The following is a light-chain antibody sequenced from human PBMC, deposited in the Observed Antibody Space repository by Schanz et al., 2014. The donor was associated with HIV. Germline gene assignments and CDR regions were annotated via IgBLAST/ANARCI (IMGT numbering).Light chain of an antibody. V-gene: IGLV1-44*01. J-gene: IGLJ2*01. CDR2: NSY. CDR1: SSNIGSNA. Sequence: QSVLTQPPSASGTPGQRVTISCSVSSSNIGSNAVNWFQHLPGTAPKLLIYNSYHRPSGVPDRFSGSGSGTSASLAISGLQSDDEADYYCATWDDSLKGVVFGGGTKLTVL. CDR3: ATWDDSLKGVV.